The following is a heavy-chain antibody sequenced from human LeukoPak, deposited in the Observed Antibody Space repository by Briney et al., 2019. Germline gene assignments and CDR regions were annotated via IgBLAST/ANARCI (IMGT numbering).Heavy chain of an antibody. CDR2: ISYDGTNE. CDR3: AKEDYTSAWFYFDY. D-gene: IGHD6-19*01. V-gene: IGHV3-30*09. Sequence: GGSLRLSCAASGFTFSSYAMHWVRQAPGKGLEWVAPISYDGTNEYYADSVKGRFAISRDNSKNALYLQMNSLRAEDTAVYYWAKEDYTSAWFYFDYWGQGTLVTVSS. J-gene: IGHJ4*02. CDR1: GFTFSSYA.